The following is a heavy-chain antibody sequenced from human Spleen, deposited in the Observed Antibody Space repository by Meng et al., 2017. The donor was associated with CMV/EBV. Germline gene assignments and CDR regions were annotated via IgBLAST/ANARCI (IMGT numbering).Heavy chain of an antibody. V-gene: IGHV4-34*01. CDR2: INHSGST. J-gene: IGHJ6*02. CDR3: ARAGYYYDGMDV. CDR1: GGSLTSYF. Sequence: SETLSLTCSVSGGSLTSYFWSWIRQSPGKGLEWIGEINHSGSTNCNPSLKSRVTISVDTSKNQFSLRVSSVAAADTAVYYCARAGYYYDGMDVWGQGTTVTVSS. D-gene: IGHD3-10*01.